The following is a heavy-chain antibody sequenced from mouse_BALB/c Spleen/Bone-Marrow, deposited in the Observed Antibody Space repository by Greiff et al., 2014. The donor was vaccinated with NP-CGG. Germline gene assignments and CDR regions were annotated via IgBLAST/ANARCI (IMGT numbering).Heavy chain of an antibody. J-gene: IGHJ4*01. CDR1: GFTFSSFG. D-gene: IGHD2-4*01. V-gene: IGHV5-17*02. Sequence: EVKLVESGGGLVQPGGSRKLFCAASGFTFSSFGMHWVRQAPEKGLEWVAYISSGSSTIYYADTVKGRFTISRDNPKNTLFLQMTSLRSEDTAMYYCARSPYDYAAMDYWGQGTSVTVSS. CDR2: ISSGSSTI. CDR3: ARSPYDYAAMDY.